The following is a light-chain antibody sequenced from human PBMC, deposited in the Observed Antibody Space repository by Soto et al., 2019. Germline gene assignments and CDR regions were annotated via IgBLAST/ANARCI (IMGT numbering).Light chain of an antibody. CDR1: RSVLYSSNNKNY. CDR3: QQYYSTPRST. J-gene: IGKJ4*01. Sequence: DIVMTQSPDSLAVSLRDSSTATCKSSRSVLYSSNNKNYLAWYQQKPGQPPKLLIYWASTRESGVPDRFSGSGSGTDFTLTIGSLQAEDMAVYYCQQYYSTPRSTFGGGTKVDIK. V-gene: IGKV4-1*01. CDR2: WAS.